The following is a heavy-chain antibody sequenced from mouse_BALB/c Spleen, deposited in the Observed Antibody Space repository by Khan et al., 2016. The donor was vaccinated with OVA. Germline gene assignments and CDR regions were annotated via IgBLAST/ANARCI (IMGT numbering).Heavy chain of an antibody. CDR3: ARDAGRH. J-gene: IGHJ4*01. Sequence: EVQLQQSGPELVKPGASVKMSCKTSGYTFTEYTLHWVKQSQGKSLEWIGVINPDNGATSYNQKFKGKATLTVDKASSTAYMEFRSLTSEDSAVYHCARDAGRHWGQGTSVTGSS. D-gene: IGHD3-3*01. V-gene: IGHV1-22*01. CDR2: INPDNGAT. CDR1: GYTFTEYT.